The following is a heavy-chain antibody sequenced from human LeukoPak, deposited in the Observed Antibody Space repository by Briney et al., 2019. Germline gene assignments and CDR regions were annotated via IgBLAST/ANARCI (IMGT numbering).Heavy chain of an antibody. V-gene: IGHV4-39*07. J-gene: IGHJ4*02. CDR1: GGSISSSSYY. D-gene: IGHD6-19*01. CDR2: IYYSGST. CDR3: ARDFEGSSGLFDY. Sequence: SETLSLTCTVSGGSISSSSYYWGWIRQPPGKGLEWIGSIYYSGSTYYNPSLKSRVTISVDKSKNQFSLKLSSVTAADTAVYYCARDFEGSSGLFDYWGQGTLVTVSS.